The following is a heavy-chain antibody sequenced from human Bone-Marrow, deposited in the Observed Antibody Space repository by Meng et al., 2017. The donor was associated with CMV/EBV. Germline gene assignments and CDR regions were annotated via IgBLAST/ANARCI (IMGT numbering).Heavy chain of an antibody. D-gene: IGHD5-18*01. CDR1: GFTFSSQA. J-gene: IGHJ3*02. CDR2: INSDGSST. V-gene: IGHV3-74*01. CDR3: ARVDTAMGAFDI. Sequence: GESLKISCAASGFTFSSQAMSWVRQAPGKGLEWVSRINSDGSSTSYADSVKGRFTISRDNAKNTLYLQMNSLRAEDTAVYYCARVDTAMGAFDIWGQGTMVTVSS.